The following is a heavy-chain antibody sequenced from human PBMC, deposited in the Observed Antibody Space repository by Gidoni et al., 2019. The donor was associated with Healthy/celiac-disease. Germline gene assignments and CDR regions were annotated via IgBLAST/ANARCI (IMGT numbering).Heavy chain of an antibody. V-gene: IGHV3-23*01. D-gene: IGHD6-13*01. CDR3: AKEGAAVGFFYGMDV. Sequence: EVQLLESGGGLVQPGGSLSLSCAASGCTFSSYAMSWVRQAPGKGLEWVSAISGSGGSTYYADSVKGRFTISRDNSKNTLYLQMNSLRAEDTAVYYCAKEGAAVGFFYGMDVWGQGTTVTVSS. J-gene: IGHJ6*02. CDR1: GCTFSSYA. CDR2: ISGSGGST.